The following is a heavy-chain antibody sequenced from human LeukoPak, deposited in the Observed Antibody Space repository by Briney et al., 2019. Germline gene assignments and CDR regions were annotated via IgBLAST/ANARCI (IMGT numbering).Heavy chain of an antibody. CDR1: GFTFSSYS. CDR3: FRFVGMIGRSPDDY. Sequence: PGGSLRLSCAASGFTFSSYSMNWVRQAPGKGLEWVSSISSSSSYIYYADSVKGRFTISRDNAKNSLYLQMNSLRAEDTAVYYCFRFVGMIGRSPDDYWGQGTLVTVSS. V-gene: IGHV3-21*01. D-gene: IGHD1-26*01. CDR2: ISSSSSYI. J-gene: IGHJ4*02.